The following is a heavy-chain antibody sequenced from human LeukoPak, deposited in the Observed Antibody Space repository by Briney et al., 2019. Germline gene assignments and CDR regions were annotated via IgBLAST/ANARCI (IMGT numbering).Heavy chain of an antibody. D-gene: IGHD2-2*01. CDR2: IWYDESNK. J-gene: IGHJ5*02. Sequence: GGSLRLSCAASGFTFSSYGMHWVRQAPGKGLEWVAVIWYDESNKYYADSVKGRFTISRDNSKNTLYLQMNSLRAEDTAVYYCAREIRGYCSSTSCSFDPWGQGTLVTVSS. V-gene: IGHV3-33*01. CDR1: GFTFSSYG. CDR3: AREIRGYCSSTSCSFDP.